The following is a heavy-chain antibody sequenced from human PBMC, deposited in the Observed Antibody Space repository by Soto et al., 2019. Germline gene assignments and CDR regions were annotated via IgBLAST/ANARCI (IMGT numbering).Heavy chain of an antibody. V-gene: IGHV4-4*02. CDR1: SGSISSSNW. Sequence: QVQLQESGPGLVKPSGTLSLTCAVSSGSISSSNWWSWVRQPPGKGLEWIGEIYHSGSTNYNPSLKSRVTISVDKSKNQFSLKLSSVTAADTAVYYCARFDYGEVVGQYPGPINSSGQSDYYYYMDVWGKGTTVTVSS. J-gene: IGHJ6*03. D-gene: IGHD4-17*01. CDR2: IYHSGST. CDR3: ARFDYGEVVGQYPGPINSSGQSDYYYYMDV.